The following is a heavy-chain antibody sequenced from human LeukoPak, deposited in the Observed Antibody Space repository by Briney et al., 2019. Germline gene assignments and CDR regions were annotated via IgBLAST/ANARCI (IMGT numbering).Heavy chain of an antibody. J-gene: IGHJ4*02. D-gene: IGHD2-15*01. CDR2: IDSAGDTT. Sequence: GGSLRLSCAASGFTFNTYAMSWVRQAPGKGLEWVSTIDSAGDTTYYADSVKGRFTISRDNSKNTLFLQMSGLRVEDTAIYYCAKIGSVVVPAAVGGHYWGQGTLVTVSS. CDR3: AKIGSVVVPAAVGGHY. V-gene: IGHV3-23*01. CDR1: GFTFNTYA.